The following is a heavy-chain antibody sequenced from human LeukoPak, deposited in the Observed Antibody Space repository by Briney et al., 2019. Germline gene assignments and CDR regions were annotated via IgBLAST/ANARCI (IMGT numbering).Heavy chain of an antibody. J-gene: IGHJ6*02. D-gene: IGHD6-13*01. CDR1: GGSFSGYY. V-gene: IGHV4-34*01. CDR2: INHSGST. CDR3: ARIKGRSIAAADYYYGMDV. Sequence: SETLSLTCAVYGGSFSGYYWSWIRQPPGKGLEWIGEINHSGSTNYNPSLKSRVTISVDTSKNQFSLKLSSVTAADTAVYYCARIKGRSIAAADYYYGMDVWGQGTTVTVSS.